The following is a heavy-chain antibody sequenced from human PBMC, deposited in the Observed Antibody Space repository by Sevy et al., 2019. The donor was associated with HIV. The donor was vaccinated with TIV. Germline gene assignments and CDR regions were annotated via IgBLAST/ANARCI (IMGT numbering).Heavy chain of an antibody. CDR1: GYTFENYG. CDR3: ARAPSGSQGPGQYFQH. D-gene: IGHD1-26*01. CDR2: ISRYNA. Sequence: ASVKVSCKASGYTFENYGLGWVRQAPGQGLEWMGWISRYNANYAQRLQGRVTMTTDTSTSTAYMELRSLRSDDTAVYYCARAPSGSQGPGQYFQHWGQGTLVTVSS. V-gene: IGHV1-18*01. J-gene: IGHJ1*01.